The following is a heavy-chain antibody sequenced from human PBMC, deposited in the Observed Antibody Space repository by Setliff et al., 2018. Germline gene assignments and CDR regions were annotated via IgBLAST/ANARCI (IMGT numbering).Heavy chain of an antibody. CDR2: INPSGGST. V-gene: IGHV1-46*01. CDR3: ARDGNGRKGDYYYYYYMDV. J-gene: IGHJ6*03. CDR1: GYTFTSYY. Sequence: ASVKVSCKASGYTFTSYYMHWVRQAPGQGLEWMGIINPSGGSTSYAQKFQGRVTMTRDTPTSTVYMELSSLRSEDTAVYYCARDGNGRKGDYYYYYYMDVWGKGTTVTVSS. D-gene: IGHD1-1*01.